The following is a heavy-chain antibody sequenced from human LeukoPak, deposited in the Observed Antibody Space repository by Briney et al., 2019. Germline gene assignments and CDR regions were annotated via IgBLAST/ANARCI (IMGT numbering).Heavy chain of an antibody. CDR3: AREYSGGSDAFDI. J-gene: IGHJ3*02. CDR2: INPNSGGT. D-gene: IGHD1-26*01. Sequence: ASVKVSCKASGYTFTGYYMHWVRQAPGQGLEWMGWINPNSGGTNYAQKFQGRVTMTRDTSISTAYMELSRLRSDDTAVYYCAREYSGGSDAFDIWGQGTMVTVSS. V-gene: IGHV1-2*02. CDR1: GYTFTGYY.